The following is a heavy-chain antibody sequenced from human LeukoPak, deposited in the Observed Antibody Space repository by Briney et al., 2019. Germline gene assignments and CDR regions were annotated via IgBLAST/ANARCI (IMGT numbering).Heavy chain of an antibody. J-gene: IGHJ4*02. Sequence: SETLSLTCTVSGGSISSGGYYWSWIRQHPGKGVEWIGYIYYSGSTYYNPSLKSRVTISVDTSKNQFSLKLSSVTAADTAVYYCARLVYDSSGYADYWGQGTLVTVSS. V-gene: IGHV4-31*03. CDR2: IYYSGST. CDR3: ARLVYDSSGYADY. CDR1: GGSISSGGYY. D-gene: IGHD3-22*01.